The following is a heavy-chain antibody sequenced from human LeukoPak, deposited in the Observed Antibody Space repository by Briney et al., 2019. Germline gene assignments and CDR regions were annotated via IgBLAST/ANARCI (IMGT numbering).Heavy chain of an antibody. V-gene: IGHV3-23*01. Sequence: GGSLRLSCAASGFTFSSYAMSWVRQAPRKGLEWVSDISGSGGSTYNADSVKGRFTISRDNSKNTLYLQMNSLRAEDTAVYYCAKDAGYSGYEETIWGQGTLVTVSS. CDR2: ISGSGGST. CDR1: GFTFSSYA. J-gene: IGHJ4*02. D-gene: IGHD5-12*01. CDR3: AKDAGYSGYEETI.